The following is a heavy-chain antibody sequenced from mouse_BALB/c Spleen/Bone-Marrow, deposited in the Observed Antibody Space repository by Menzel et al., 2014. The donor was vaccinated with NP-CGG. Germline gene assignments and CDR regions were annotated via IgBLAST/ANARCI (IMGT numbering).Heavy chain of an antibody. CDR3: ARGGFDY. CDR2: INPSNGRT. J-gene: IGHJ2*01. Sequence: VQLQQSGAELVKPGASVKLSCKASGYTFTSYWMHWVKQRPGQGLEWIGEINPSNGRTNYNEKFKSKATLTVDKSSSTAYMQLSSLTSEDSAVYYCARGGFDYWGQGTTHTVSS. CDR1: GYTFTSYW. V-gene: IGHV1S81*02.